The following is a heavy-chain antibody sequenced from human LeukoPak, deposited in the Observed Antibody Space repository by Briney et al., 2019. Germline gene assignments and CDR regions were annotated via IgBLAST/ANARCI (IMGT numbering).Heavy chain of an antibody. V-gene: IGHV3-66*01. CDR2: IYSGGST. CDR1: GITVSSNF. Sequence: GGSPRLSCAASGITVSSNFMSWVRQAPGKGLEWVSVIYSGGSTYYAGSVKGRFTISRDNFKNTLYLQMNNLRAEDTAVYYCATLTYFFDSWGRGTLVTVSS. D-gene: IGHD3-9*01. CDR3: ATLTYFFDS. J-gene: IGHJ4*02.